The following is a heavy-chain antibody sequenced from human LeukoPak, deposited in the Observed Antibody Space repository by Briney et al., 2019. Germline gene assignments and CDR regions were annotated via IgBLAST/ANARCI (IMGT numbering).Heavy chain of an antibody. Sequence: ASVKVSCKASGYTFTSYGVSWVRQAPGQGLEWMVWISAYNGNTNYAQKLQGRVTMTTDTSTSTAYMELSSLRSEDTAVYYCARDRGYYDSSGYYYWGQGTLVTVSS. J-gene: IGHJ4*02. CDR3: ARDRGYYDSSGYYY. CDR1: GYTFTSYG. D-gene: IGHD3-22*01. V-gene: IGHV1-18*01. CDR2: ISAYNGNT.